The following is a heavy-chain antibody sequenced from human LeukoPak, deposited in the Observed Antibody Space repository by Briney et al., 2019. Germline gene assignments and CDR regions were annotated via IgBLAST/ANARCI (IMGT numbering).Heavy chain of an antibody. Sequence: GGSLRLSCAASGFSFSDYWMSWVRQTPGKGLEWLANIKQDESEIFYVDSVKGRFAISRDNAKNSLYLQMGSLRADDTGVYYCVKPLLFIRGLGDNWGQGTLVTVSS. CDR1: GFSFSDYW. D-gene: IGHD3-10*01. V-gene: IGHV3-7*01. CDR2: IKQDESEI. CDR3: VKPLLFIRGLGDN. J-gene: IGHJ4*02.